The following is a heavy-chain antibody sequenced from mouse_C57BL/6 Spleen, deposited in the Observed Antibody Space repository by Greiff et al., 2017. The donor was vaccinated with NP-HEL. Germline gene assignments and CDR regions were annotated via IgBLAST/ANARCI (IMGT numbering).Heavy chain of an antibody. Sequence: QVQLQQPGAELVKPGASVKLSCKASGYTFTSYWMHWVKQRPGQGLEWIGMIHPTSGSTNYNEKIKSKATLTVDKSSSTAYMQLSSLTSDDSAVYYCARSSSNWGFDYWGQGTTLTVSS. CDR1: GYTFTSYW. CDR3: ARSSSNWGFDY. D-gene: IGHD4-1*01. J-gene: IGHJ2*01. V-gene: IGHV1-64*01. CDR2: IHPTSGST.